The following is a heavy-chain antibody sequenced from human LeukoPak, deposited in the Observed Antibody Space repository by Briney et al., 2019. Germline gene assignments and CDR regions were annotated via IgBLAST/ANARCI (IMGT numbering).Heavy chain of an antibody. D-gene: IGHD2-8*01. Sequence: GGSLRLSCAASGFTFSSNSMNWVRQAPGKRLEWVSSISSSSSYIYYADSVKGRFTISRDNAKNSLYLQMNSLRAEDTAVYYCARENGNHYFDYWGQGTLVTVSS. CDR3: ARENGNHYFDY. V-gene: IGHV3-21*01. CDR1: GFTFSSNS. J-gene: IGHJ4*02. CDR2: ISSSSSYI.